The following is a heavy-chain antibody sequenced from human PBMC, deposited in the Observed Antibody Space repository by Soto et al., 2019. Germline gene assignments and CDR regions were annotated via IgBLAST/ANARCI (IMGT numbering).Heavy chain of an antibody. V-gene: IGHV3-66*01. Sequence: EVQLVESGGGLVQPGGSLRLSCAASGFTVSSNYMTWVRQAPGKGLEWVSLIQSGGRTYYAGSVKGRFTISRDNSKNKLILQMNGLRVEATAVYYCATDDVHCSGSRCYGVTVDVWGKGTAVTVSS. CDR3: ATDDVHCSGSRCYGVTVDV. CDR2: IQSGGRT. CDR1: GFTVSSNY. D-gene: IGHD2-15*01. J-gene: IGHJ6*04.